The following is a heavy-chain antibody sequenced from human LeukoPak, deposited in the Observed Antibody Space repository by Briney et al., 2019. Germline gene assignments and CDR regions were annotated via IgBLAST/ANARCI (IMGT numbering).Heavy chain of an antibody. CDR3: AKDLSRAVAADWFDP. D-gene: IGHD6-19*01. CDR2: ISYSGGST. CDR1: GFTFSNYD. V-gene: IGHV3-23*01. Sequence: GGSLRLSCAASGFTFSNYDMSWVRQAPGKGLEWVSSISYSGGSTYYADSVKGRFTISRDNSKNTLYLQMTNLRAADTAVYYCAKDLSRAVAADWFDPWDQGSLVTVSS. J-gene: IGHJ5*02.